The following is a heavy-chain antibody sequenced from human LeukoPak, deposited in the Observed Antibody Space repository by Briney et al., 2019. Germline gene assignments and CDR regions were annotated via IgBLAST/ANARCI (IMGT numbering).Heavy chain of an antibody. J-gene: IGHJ4*02. CDR1: GGSISSYY. V-gene: IGHV4-59*08. D-gene: IGHD3-9*01. CDR3: ARHPDMGDFDY. Sequence: SETLSLTCTVSGGSISSYYWSWIRQPPGKGREFIGYIYYSGSTTYNPSLKSRVTISVDTSKNQFSLKLSSVTAADTAVYYCARHPDMGDFDYWGQGTLVTVSS. CDR2: IYYSGST.